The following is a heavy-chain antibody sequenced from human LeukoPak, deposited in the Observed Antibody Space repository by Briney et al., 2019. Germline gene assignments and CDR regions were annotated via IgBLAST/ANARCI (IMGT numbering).Heavy chain of an antibody. J-gene: IGHJ4*02. CDR3: ARRKYCGGDCYSTLFDY. D-gene: IGHD2-21*02. Sequence: SETLSLTCTVSGGSISNYYWSWIRQPPGKGLEWIGEINHSGSTNYNPSLKSRVTISVDTSKNQFSLKLSSVTAADTAVYYCARRKYCGGDCYSTLFDYWGQGTLVTVSS. V-gene: IGHV4-34*01. CDR1: GGSISNYY. CDR2: INHSGST.